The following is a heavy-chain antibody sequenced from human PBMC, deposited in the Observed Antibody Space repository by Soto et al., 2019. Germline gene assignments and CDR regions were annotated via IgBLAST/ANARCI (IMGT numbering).Heavy chain of an antibody. Sequence: QVQLQESGPGLVKPSETLSLSCTVSGGSISSYYWSWFRQSPGKRMEWIGYVHHSWGSSYNPSLQSQVALSLDTSKSQFSLTVTSVTVTVTAVYYCARQGFGPLHGLVGVWGKGTTVTVYS. J-gene: IGHJ6*04. CDR1: GGSISSYY. V-gene: IGHV4-59*08. D-gene: IGHD3-10*01. CDR2: VHHSWGS. CDR3: ARQGFGPLHGLVGV.